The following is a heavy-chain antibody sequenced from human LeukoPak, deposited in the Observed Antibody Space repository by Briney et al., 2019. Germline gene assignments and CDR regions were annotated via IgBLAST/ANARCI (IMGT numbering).Heavy chain of an antibody. V-gene: IGHV1-46*01. CDR1: GYTFTGYY. D-gene: IGHD2-15*01. CDR2: INLSAGDT. Sequence: GASVKVSCKASGYTFTGYYMHWVRQAPGQGLEWMGIINLSAGDTNCARKFQGRVSMTRDMSTSTVYMELSSLSPEDTAVYYCAREGYCSGGSCYSGAHFQHWGQGTLVTVSS. CDR3: AREGYCSGGSCYSGAHFQH. J-gene: IGHJ1*01.